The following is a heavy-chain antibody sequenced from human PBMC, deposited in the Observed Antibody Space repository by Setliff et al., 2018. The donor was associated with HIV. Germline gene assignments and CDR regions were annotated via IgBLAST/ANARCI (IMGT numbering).Heavy chain of an antibody. V-gene: IGHV3-23*01. J-gene: IGHJ4*02. Sequence: GGSLRLSCAASEFTFSTYAMSWVRQAPGKGLEWVSVIGSNGGSTYYADSVKGRFTVSRDNSKNTLYLQMSSLRAEDTAVYYCAKHRDFGSGSYFDHWGQGTKVTVSS. CDR1: EFTFSTYA. CDR3: AKHRDFGSGSYFDH. D-gene: IGHD3-10*01. CDR2: IGSNGGST.